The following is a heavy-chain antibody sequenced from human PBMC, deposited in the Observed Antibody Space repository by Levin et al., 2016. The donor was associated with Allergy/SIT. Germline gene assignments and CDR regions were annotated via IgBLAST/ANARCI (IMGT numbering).Heavy chain of an antibody. J-gene: IGHJ4*02. V-gene: IGHV3-48*02. Sequence: GESLKISCAASGFTFSSYSMNWVRQAPGKGLEWVSYISSSSSTIYYADSVKGRFTISRDNAKNSLYLQMNSLRDEDTAVYYCARRHLYSSSLHPFDYWGQGTLVTVSS. D-gene: IGHD6-13*01. CDR2: ISSSSSTI. CDR1: GFTFSSYS. CDR3: ARRHLYSSSLHPFDY.